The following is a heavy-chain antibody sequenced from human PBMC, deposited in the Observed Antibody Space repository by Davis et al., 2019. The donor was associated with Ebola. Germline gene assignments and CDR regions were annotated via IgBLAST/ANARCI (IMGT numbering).Heavy chain of an antibody. CDR3: AKDYYDSSGRYFDY. Sequence: GESLKISCAASGFTFSSYAMHWVRQAPGKGLEWVAVISYGGSNKYYADSVKGRFTISRDNSKNTLYLQMNSLRTEDTAVYYCAKDYYDSSGRYFDYWGQGTLVTVSS. CDR1: GFTFSSYA. CDR2: ISYGGSNK. V-gene: IGHV3-30*04. J-gene: IGHJ4*02. D-gene: IGHD3-22*01.